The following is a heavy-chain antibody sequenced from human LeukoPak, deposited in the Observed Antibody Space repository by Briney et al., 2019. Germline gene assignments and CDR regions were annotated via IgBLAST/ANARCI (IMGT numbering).Heavy chain of an antibody. CDR2: INHSGST. CDR3: ARTVAAGKRTRLGYFQH. CDR1: GGSISSSSYY. Sequence: PSETLSLTCTVSGGSISSSSYYWGWIRQPPGKGLEWIGEINHSGSTNYNPSLKSRVTISVDTSKNQFSLKLSSVTAADTAVYYCARTVAAGKRTRLGYFQHWGQGTLVTVSS. V-gene: IGHV4-39*07. J-gene: IGHJ1*01. D-gene: IGHD6-13*01.